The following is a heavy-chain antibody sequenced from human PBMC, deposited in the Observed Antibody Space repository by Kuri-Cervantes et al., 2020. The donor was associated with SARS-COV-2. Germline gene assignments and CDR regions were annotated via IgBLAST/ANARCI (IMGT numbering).Heavy chain of an antibody. D-gene: IGHD2-2*01. V-gene: IGHV1-18*01. Sequence: ASVKVSCKASGYTFTSYGISWVRQAPGQGLEWMGWISAYNGNTNYAQKLQGRVTMTTGTSTSTAYMELRSLRSDDTAVYYCARGGESPIVVVPAAIPLFDYWGQGTLVTVSS. J-gene: IGHJ4*02. CDR1: GYTFTSYG. CDR3: ARGGESPIVVVPAAIPLFDY. CDR2: ISAYNGNT.